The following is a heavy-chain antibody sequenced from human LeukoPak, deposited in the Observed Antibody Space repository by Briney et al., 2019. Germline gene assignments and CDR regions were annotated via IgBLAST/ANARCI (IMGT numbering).Heavy chain of an antibody. CDR1: GYTFTGYY. J-gene: IGHJ4*02. D-gene: IGHD5-24*01. CDR2: INPNSGGT. Sequence: GASVKVSCKASGYTFTGYYMHWVRQAPGQGLEWMGWINPNSGGTNYAQKFQGRVTMTRDTSISTAYMELSRLRSDDTAVYYCARPVEMATINFDYWGQGTLVTVSS. V-gene: IGHV1-2*02. CDR3: ARPVEMATINFDY.